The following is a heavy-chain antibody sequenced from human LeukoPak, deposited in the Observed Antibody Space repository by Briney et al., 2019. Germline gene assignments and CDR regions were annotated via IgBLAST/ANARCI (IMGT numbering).Heavy chain of an antibody. D-gene: IGHD6-19*01. CDR2: INEDGSNK. J-gene: IGHJ4*02. Sequence: GGSLRLSCTASGFSFSNHYMRWIRQASGKGLEWVANINEDGSNKWHLGSVKGRFTVSRDNARNSLYLQMNSLRVEDTAVYYCTRVIVAVPGYFDYFDFWGQGVLVTVSS. CDR1: GFSFSNHY. CDR3: TRVIVAVPGYFDYFDF. V-gene: IGHV3-7*01.